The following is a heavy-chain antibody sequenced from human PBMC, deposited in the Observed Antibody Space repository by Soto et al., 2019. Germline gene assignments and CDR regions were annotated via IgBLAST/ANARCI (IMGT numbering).Heavy chain of an antibody. V-gene: IGHV1-3*01. CDR3: ATLGGYTFGTADFDY. CDR1: GYTFTSYA. CDR2: INAGNGNT. J-gene: IGHJ4*02. D-gene: IGHD5-18*01. Sequence: ASVKVSCKASGYTFTSYAMNWVRQAPGQRLEWMGWINAGNGNTKYSQKFQGRVTITRDTSASTAYMELNSLRAEDTAVYYCATLGGYTFGTADFDYWGPGTLVTVSS.